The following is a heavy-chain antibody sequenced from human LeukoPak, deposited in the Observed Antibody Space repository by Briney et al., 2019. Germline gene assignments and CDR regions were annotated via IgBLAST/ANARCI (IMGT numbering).Heavy chain of an antibody. CDR3: STRYYYMDV. CDR2: ISSSGSTI. Sequence: GGSLRLSCAASGFTFSSYEMNWVRQAPGKGLEWVSYISSSGSTIYYADSVKGRFTISRDNAKNSLYLQMNSLRAEDTAVYYCSTRYYYMDVWGKGTTVTVSS. V-gene: IGHV3-48*03. CDR1: GFTFSSYE. J-gene: IGHJ6*03.